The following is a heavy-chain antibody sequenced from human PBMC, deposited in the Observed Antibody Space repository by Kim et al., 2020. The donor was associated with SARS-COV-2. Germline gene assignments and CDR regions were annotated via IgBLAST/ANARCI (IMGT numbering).Heavy chain of an antibody. CDR1: GFTFSSYG. CDR2: ISYDGSNK. Sequence: GGSLRLSCAASGFTFSSYGMHWVRQAPGKGLEWVAVISYDGSNKYYADSVKGRFTISRDNSKNTLYLQMNSLRAEDTAVYYCAKGYYDFWSGHGLDYWGQGTLVTVSS. V-gene: IGHV3-30*18. J-gene: IGHJ4*02. D-gene: IGHD3-3*01. CDR3: AKGYYDFWSGHGLDY.